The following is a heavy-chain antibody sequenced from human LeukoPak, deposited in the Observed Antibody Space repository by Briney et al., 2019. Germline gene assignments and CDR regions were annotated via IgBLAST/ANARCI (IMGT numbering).Heavy chain of an antibody. J-gene: IGHJ5*02. Sequence: PSGTLSLICSVSGGSISSTNWWTWVRQPPGKGLEWIGEVHLDGRTNYNPSLESRLTMSVDLSENHISLRLTSVTAADTAVYYCARGPIEFPFDPWAKGTLFMASS. CDR1: GGSISSTNW. CDR2: VHLDGRT. D-gene: IGHD3-10*01. CDR3: ARGPIEFPFDP. V-gene: IGHV4-4*02.